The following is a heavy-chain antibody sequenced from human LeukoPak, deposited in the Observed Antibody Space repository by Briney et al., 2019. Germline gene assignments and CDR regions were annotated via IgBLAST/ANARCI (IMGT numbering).Heavy chain of an antibody. CDR1: GFTFSTYW. J-gene: IGHJ4*02. Sequence: GGSLRLSCAGSGFTFSTYWMSWVRQAPGKGLVWVSRINNDGSSTEYADSVRGRFTISRDNDKNTLYMQMNSLRADDTAVYYCARDLSGPDYWGQGTQVTVSS. CDR3: ARDLSGPDY. V-gene: IGHV3-74*01. CDR2: INNDGSST.